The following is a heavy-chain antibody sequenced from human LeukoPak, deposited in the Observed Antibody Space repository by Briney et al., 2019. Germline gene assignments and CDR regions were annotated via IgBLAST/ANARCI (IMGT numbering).Heavy chain of an antibody. CDR2: IKQDGSEK. CDR1: GCTFSSYW. D-gene: IGHD3-10*01. CDR3: ARDRGYGDY. V-gene: IGHV3-7*04. Sequence: GGSLRFSCAASGCTFSSYWMSWVRQAPGKGLEWVANIKQDGSEKYYVDSVKGRFTISRDNAKNSLYLQMNSLRAEDTAVYYCARDRGYGDYRGQGTLVTVSS. J-gene: IGHJ4*02.